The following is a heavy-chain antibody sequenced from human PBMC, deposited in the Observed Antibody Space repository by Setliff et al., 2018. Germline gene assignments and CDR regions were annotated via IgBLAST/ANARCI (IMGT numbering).Heavy chain of an antibody. Sequence: SGPTLVNPTQTLTLTCTFSGFSLSTSRVGVGWIRQPPGKALEWLALIYWADNKHYSPSLKSRLTITKDTSKNQVVLTMTNMDPVDTATYYCAHRRMVREVSHSGYFDYWGQGTLGTVSS. D-gene: IGHD3-10*01. CDR3: AHRRMVREVSHSGYFDY. V-gene: IGHV2-5*02. J-gene: IGHJ4*02. CDR2: IYWADNK. CDR1: GFSLSTSRVG.